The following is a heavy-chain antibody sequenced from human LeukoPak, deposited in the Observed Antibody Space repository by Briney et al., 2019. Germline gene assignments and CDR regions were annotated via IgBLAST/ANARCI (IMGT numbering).Heavy chain of an antibody. V-gene: IGHV5-51*01. CDR2: IYPGDSDT. J-gene: IGHJ4*02. CDR3: ARGSMRQFDY. CDR1: GYNFTTYW. Sequence: GDSLKISCKGSGYNFTTYWIGWVRQMPGKGLEWMGIIYPGDSDTRYSPSFQGQVTTSADKSITTAYLQWSSLKASDTAMYYCARGSMRQFDYWGQGALVTVSS.